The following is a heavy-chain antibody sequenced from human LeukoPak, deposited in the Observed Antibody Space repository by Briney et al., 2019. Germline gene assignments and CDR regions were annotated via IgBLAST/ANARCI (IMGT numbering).Heavy chain of an antibody. CDR3: ARGRGSFDP. D-gene: IGHD1-26*01. CDR1: GGSFSGYY. Sequence: PSETLSLTCAVYGGSFSGYYWSWIRQPPGKGLEWIGEINHSGSTNYNPSLKGRVTISVDTSKNQFSLKLSSVTAADTAVYYCARGRGSFDPWGQGTLVTVSS. V-gene: IGHV4-34*01. J-gene: IGHJ5*02. CDR2: INHSGST.